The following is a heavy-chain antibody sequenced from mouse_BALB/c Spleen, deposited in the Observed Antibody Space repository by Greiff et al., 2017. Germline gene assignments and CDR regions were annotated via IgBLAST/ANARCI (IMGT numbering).Heavy chain of an antibody. CDR3: ARDGGDYRYAMDY. Sequence: EVQLVESGGGLVKPGGSLKLSCAASGFTFSDYYMYWVRQTPEKRLEWVATISDGGSYTYYPDSVKGRFTISRDNAKNNLYLQMSSLKSEDTAMYYCARDGGDYRYAMDYWGQGTSVTVSS. D-gene: IGHD2-14*01. CDR2: ISDGGSYT. V-gene: IGHV5-4*02. J-gene: IGHJ4*01. CDR1: GFTFSDYY.